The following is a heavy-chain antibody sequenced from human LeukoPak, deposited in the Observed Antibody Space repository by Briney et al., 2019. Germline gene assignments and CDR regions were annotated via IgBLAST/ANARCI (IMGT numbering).Heavy chain of an antibody. CDR1: GGSISSGDYY. V-gene: IGHV4-30-4*08. CDR3: ARLTVVPAAIGA. J-gene: IGHJ1*01. Sequence: PSETLSLTRTVSGGSISSGDYYWSWIRQPPGKGLEWIGYIYYSGSTYYNPSLKSRVTISVDTSKNQFSLKLSSVTAADTAVYYCARLTVVPAAIGAWGQGTLVTVSS. CDR2: IYYSGST. D-gene: IGHD2-2*02.